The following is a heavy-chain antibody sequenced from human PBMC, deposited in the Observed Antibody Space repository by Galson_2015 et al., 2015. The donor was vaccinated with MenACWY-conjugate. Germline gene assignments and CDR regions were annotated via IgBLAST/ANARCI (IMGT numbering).Heavy chain of an antibody. CDR3: GKQGLEWELRKSAFDY. CDR2: ISGNGDST. D-gene: IGHD1-26*01. J-gene: IGHJ4*02. CDR1: GFPFSTYA. Sequence: SLRLSCAASGFPFSTYAMNWVRQAPGKGLESVSQISGNGDSTYYAASVEGRFSISRDNSKNTVYLHMNSVRAEDTAMYYCGKQGLEWELRKSAFDYRGQGTLVIVSS. V-gene: IGHV3-23*01.